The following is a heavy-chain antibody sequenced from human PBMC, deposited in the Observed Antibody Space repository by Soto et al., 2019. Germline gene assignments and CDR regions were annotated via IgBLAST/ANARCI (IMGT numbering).Heavy chain of an antibody. Sequence: SETLSLTCTVSGGSISSGDYYWSWIRQPPGKGLEWIGYIYYSGSTYYNPSLKSRVTISVDTSKNQFSLKLSSVTAADTAVYYCARDRKGLRFLEWQYYFDYWGQGTLVTVSS. CDR1: GGSISSGDYY. CDR3: ARDRKGLRFLEWQYYFDY. D-gene: IGHD3-3*01. CDR2: IYYSGST. V-gene: IGHV4-30-4*01. J-gene: IGHJ4*02.